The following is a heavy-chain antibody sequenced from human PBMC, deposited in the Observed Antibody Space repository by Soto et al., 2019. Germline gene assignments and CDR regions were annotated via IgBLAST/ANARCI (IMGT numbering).Heavy chain of an antibody. CDR1: GFSVYSNY. CDR3: AKDPSSPVTRYNWFDP. Sequence: GGSLRLSCAASGFSVYSNYMSWVRQAPGKGLEWVSVIYMNGSTDYADSVQGRFTISRDISKNTLYLQMNSLRAEDTAVYYCAKDPSSPVTRYNWFDPWGQGTLVTVSS. CDR2: IYMNGST. D-gene: IGHD3-10*01. V-gene: IGHV3-53*01. J-gene: IGHJ5*02.